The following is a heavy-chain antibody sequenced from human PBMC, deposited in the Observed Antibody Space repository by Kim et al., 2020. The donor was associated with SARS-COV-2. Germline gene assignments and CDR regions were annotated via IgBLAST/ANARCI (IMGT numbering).Heavy chain of an antibody. CDR3: ASAGHGSGSYLVY. Sequence: YADSVKGRFTISRDNSKNTLYLQMNSLRAEDTAVYYCASAGHGSGSYLVYWGQGTLVTVSS. V-gene: IGHV3-33*01. J-gene: IGHJ4*02. D-gene: IGHD3-10*01.